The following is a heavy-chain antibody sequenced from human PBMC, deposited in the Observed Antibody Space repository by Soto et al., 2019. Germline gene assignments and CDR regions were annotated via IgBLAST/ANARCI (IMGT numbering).Heavy chain of an antibody. CDR3: AKDHRGSYFPWSDP. Sequence: PGGSLRLSCAASGFTFSSYAMSWVRQAPGKGLEWVSAISGSGGSTYYADSVKGRFTISRDNSKNTLYLQMNSLRAEDTAVYYCAKDHRGSYFPWSDPWGQGTLVTVSS. CDR1: GFTFSSYA. J-gene: IGHJ5*02. V-gene: IGHV3-23*01. CDR2: ISGSGGST. D-gene: IGHD1-26*01.